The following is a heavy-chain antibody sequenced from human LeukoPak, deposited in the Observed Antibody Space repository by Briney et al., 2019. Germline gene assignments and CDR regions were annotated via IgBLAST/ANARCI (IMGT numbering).Heavy chain of an antibody. CDR2: ISVYNGNT. Sequence: ASVKVSCKASGYTFSIYGFSWVRQAPGQGLEWMGWISVYNGNTNYAQKFQGRVTMTTDTSTSTAHMELRSLRSDDTAVYYCARQGYSGHSQGAADYWGQGTLVTVSS. V-gene: IGHV1-18*01. D-gene: IGHD4-23*01. J-gene: IGHJ4*02. CDR1: GYTFSIYG. CDR3: ARQGYSGHSQGAADY.